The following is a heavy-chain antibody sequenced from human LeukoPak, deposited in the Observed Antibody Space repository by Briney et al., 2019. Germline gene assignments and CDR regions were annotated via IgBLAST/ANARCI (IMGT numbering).Heavy chain of an antibody. J-gene: IGHJ4*02. V-gene: IGHV3-21*01. CDR1: GFIFNNNT. D-gene: IGHD3-22*01. Sequence: GGSLRLSCAASGFIFNNNTMNWVRQAPGKGLEWVASISSTSTYIYYADLVKGRFTVSRDNAKNSLYLQMNSLTADDTALYYCASSRYYYDTSTYHYIHYFDYWGQGALVTVSS. CDR3: ASSRYYYDTSTYHYIHYFDY. CDR2: ISSTSTYI.